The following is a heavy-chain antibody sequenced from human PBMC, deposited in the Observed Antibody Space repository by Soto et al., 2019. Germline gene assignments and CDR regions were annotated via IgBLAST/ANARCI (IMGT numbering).Heavy chain of an antibody. CDR2: VYHSGST. V-gene: IGHV4-4*02. CDR3: ATRPPGIAAALDQ. Sequence: QVQLQESGPGQVKPSGTLSLTCAVSGGSISSTKWWSWVRQPPGKGLEWIGEVYHSGSTKYNPSLKSRVTISVDNSKNQFSLKLSSVTAADTAVYYCATRPPGIAAALDQWGQGTLVTVSS. CDR1: GGSISSTKW. J-gene: IGHJ5*02. D-gene: IGHD6-13*01.